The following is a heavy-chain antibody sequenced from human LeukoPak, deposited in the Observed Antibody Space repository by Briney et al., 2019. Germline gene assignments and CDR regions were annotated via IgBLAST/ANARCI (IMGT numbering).Heavy chain of an antibody. CDR1: GFTFSSYS. J-gene: IGHJ4*02. CDR3: ARERYYDSSYPRGDFDY. CDR2: ISSSSSYI. V-gene: IGHV3-21*01. D-gene: IGHD3-22*01. Sequence: GGSPRLSCAASGFTFSSYSMNWVRQAPGKGLEWVSSISSSSSYIYYADSVKGRFTISRDNAKNSLYLQMNSLRAEDTAVYYCARERYYDSSYPRGDFDYWGQGTLVTVSS.